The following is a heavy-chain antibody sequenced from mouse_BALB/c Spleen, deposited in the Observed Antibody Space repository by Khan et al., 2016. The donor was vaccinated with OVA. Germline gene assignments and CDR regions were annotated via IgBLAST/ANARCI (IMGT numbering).Heavy chain of an antibody. CDR3: ARELRLGGFAY. J-gene: IGHJ3*01. V-gene: IGHV2-6-7*01. D-gene: IGHD1-2*01. Sequence: VQLQESGPGLVAPSQSLSITCTVSGFSLTGFGINWIRQPPGKGLEWLGMIWGDGSTDYNSALKSRLSISKVNSKSQVFLKMNSLQTDDTARYYCARELRLGGFAYWGQGTLVTVSA. CDR2: IWGDGST. CDR1: GFSLTGFG.